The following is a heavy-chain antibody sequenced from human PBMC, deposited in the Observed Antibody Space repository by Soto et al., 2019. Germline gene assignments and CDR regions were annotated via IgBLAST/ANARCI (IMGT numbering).Heavy chain of an antibody. CDR3: ARVGITMIVVGDAFDI. D-gene: IGHD3-22*01. J-gene: IGHJ3*02. CDR1: GYTFTIYG. CDR2: ISAYNGNT. V-gene: IGHV1-18*01. Sequence: ASVKVSCKASGYTFTIYGISWVRQAPGQGLEWMGWISAYNGNTNYAQKLQGRVTMTTDTSTSTAYMELRSLRSDDTAVYYCARVGITMIVVGDAFDIWGQGTMVTVSS.